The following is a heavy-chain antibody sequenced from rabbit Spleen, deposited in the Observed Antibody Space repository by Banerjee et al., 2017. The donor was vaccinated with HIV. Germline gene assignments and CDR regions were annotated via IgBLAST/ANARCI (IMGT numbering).Heavy chain of an antibody. CDR1: GLSFSSSDY. CDR2: IAGSSSVFT. J-gene: IGHJ3*01. D-gene: IGHD6-1*01. Sequence: QSLEEYGGDLVKPGASLTLTCTASGLSFSSSDYMCWVRQAPGKGLEWIACIAGSSSVFTYSATWAKGRFTCSKTSSTTVTLQMTSLTVSDSATYFFSRYTVSSFSSYGMDLWGKGTLVTVS. V-gene: IGHV1S40*01. CDR3: SRYTVSSFSSYGMDL.